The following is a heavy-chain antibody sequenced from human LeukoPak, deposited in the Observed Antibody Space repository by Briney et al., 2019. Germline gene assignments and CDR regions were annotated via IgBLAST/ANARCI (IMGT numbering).Heavy chain of an antibody. D-gene: IGHD6-19*01. V-gene: IGHV4-59*01. J-gene: IGHJ4*02. CDR1: GASTTSYY. CDR3: ARVGSGWSGYFFDD. CDR2: IYHSGGT. Sequence: SETLSLTCSVSGASTTSYYWTWIRQPPGKGLEWIGYIYHSGGTNYNPSLKSRVSISVDPSDNHFSLKLHSVTPADTAVYYCARVGSGWSGYFFDDWGQGTLVTVST.